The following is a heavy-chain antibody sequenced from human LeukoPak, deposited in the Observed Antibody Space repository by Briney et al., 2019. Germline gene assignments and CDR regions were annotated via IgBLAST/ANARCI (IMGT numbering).Heavy chain of an antibody. V-gene: IGHV3-30*18. J-gene: IGHJ4*02. D-gene: IGHD6-19*01. CDR1: GFTFSSYG. CDR2: ISYDGSNK. CDR3: AKDREIRSGWYEGSSFDY. Sequence: GGSLRLSCAASGFTFSSYGMNWVRQAPGKGLEWVAVISYDGSNKYYADSVKGRFTISRDNSKNTLYLQMNSLRAEDTAVYYCAKDREIRSGWYEGSSFDYWGQGTLVTVSS.